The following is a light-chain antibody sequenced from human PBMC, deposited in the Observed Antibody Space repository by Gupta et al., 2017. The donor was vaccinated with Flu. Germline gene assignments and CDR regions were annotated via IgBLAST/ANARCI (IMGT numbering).Light chain of an antibody. V-gene: IGKV3-11*01. Sequence: EIVLTQSPATLSLSPGERATLSCRASQSISTYLAWYQQKPGQAPRLLIFDASNRATGIPPRFSGSGSGADFTLTISSLETEDFAGYFCQQRSNWPPQLTFGGGTKVEIK. CDR3: QQRSNWPPQLT. J-gene: IGKJ4*01. CDR1: QSISTY. CDR2: DAS.